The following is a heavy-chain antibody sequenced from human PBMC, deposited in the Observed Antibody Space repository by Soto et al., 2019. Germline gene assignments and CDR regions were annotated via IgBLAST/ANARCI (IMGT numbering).Heavy chain of an antibody. CDR2: ISGYNGDT. CDR1: GYTFTRYG. D-gene: IGHD2-8*01. CDR3: APNGHPPYYYSGMDV. J-gene: IGHJ6*02. Sequence: QGQLVQSGGEVKKPGASVKVSCKASGYTFTRYGISWVRQAPGQGLEWMGWISGYNGDTKYAQKFQGRVTMTVDTSTTTAYMALRRLTSDDRAVYYCAPNGHPPYYYSGMDVWGQGTTVTVSS. V-gene: IGHV1-18*01.